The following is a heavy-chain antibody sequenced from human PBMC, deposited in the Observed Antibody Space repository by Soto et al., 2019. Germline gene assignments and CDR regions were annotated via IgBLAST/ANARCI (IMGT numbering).Heavy chain of an antibody. CDR1: GVTCSSRA. D-gene: IGHD3-22*01. Sequence: GGSLRLSCAASGVTCSSRAMRWVRKAPGKGLEWVSAISGSGGSTYCADSVKGRFTISRDNSKNTLYLQMNSLRAEDTAVYYCAKVGYYYDSSGYYYDRYFDYWGQGTLVTVSS. V-gene: IGHV3-23*01. CDR2: ISGSGGST. J-gene: IGHJ4*02. CDR3: AKVGYYYDSSGYYYDRYFDY.